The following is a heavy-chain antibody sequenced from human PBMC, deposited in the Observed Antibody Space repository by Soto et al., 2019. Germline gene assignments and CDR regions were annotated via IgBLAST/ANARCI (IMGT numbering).Heavy chain of an antibody. V-gene: IGHV4-59*01. CDR2: IYYTGGT. Sequence: LETPCPPCTVSCGSLYNYYWGWVRQPPGKGLERIAYIYYTGGTNYNPSLESRVTISVDTSKNQVSLKLSSVTAADTAVYYCARVRGPIDYWGQGTLVTVSS. D-gene: IGHD3-10*01. CDR1: CGSLYNYY. CDR3: ARVRGPIDY. J-gene: IGHJ4*02.